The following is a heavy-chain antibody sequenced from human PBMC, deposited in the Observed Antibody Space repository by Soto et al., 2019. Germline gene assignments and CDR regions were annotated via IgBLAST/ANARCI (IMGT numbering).Heavy chain of an antibody. Sequence: SETLSLTCAVSSGSISSSNWWSWVRQPPGKGLEWIGEIYHSGSTNYNPSLKSRVTISVDKSKNQFSLKLSSVTAADTAVYYCARVTIGYCTNGVYRVHFDYWSQGTLVTVSS. V-gene: IGHV4-4*02. D-gene: IGHD2-8*01. J-gene: IGHJ4*02. CDR3: ARVTIGYCTNGVYRVHFDY. CDR2: IYHSGST. CDR1: SGSISSSNW.